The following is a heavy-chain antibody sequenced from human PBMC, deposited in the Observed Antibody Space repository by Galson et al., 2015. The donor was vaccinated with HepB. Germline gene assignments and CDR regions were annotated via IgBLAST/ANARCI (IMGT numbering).Heavy chain of an antibody. V-gene: IGHV3-9*01. CDR1: GFTFDDYA. CDR3: AKAPYDFWSGLGHFDY. Sequence: SLRLSCAASGFTFDDYAMHWVRQAPGKGLEWVSGISWNSGSIGYADSVKGRFTISRDNAKNSLYLQMNSLRAEDTALYYCAKAPYDFWSGLGHFDYWGQGTLVTVSS. J-gene: IGHJ4*02. D-gene: IGHD3-3*01. CDR2: ISWNSGSI.